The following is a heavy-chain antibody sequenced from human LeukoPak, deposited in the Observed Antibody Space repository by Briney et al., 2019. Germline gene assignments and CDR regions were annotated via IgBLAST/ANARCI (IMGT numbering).Heavy chain of an antibody. V-gene: IGHV4-61*02. Sequence: SETLSLTCTVSDDSISSGSYYWSWIRQPAGKGLEWIGRIYTSGSANYNPSLKSRVTISVDTSKNQFLLKLSSVTAADTAVYYCASRKLGNDYWGQGTLVTVSS. D-gene: IGHD7-27*01. J-gene: IGHJ4*02. CDR3: ASRKLGNDY. CDR2: IYTSGSA. CDR1: DDSISSGSYY.